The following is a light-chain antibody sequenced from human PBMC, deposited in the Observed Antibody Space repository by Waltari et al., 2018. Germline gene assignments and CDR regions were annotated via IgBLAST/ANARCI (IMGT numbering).Light chain of an antibody. CDR3: QQYNSYWT. CDR2: KAS. CDR1: QSLSSW. V-gene: IGKV1-5*03. J-gene: IGKJ1*01. Sequence: DIQMTQSPSTLSASVGHRVTIPCRASQSLSSWLAWYQQKPGKAPKLLIYKASSLESGVPSRFSGSGSGTEFTLTISSLQPDDFATYYCQQYNSYWTFGQGTKVEIK.